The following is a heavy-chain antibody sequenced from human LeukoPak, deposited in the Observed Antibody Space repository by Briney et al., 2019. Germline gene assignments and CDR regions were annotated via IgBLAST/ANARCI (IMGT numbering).Heavy chain of an antibody. Sequence: ASVKVSCKASGYTFTSYAMNWVRQAPGQGLEWMGWINTNTGNPTYAQGFTGRFVFSLDTSVSTAYLQISSLKAEDTAVYYCAREMDVLRFLEWLPGAPFDYWGQGTLVTVSS. D-gene: IGHD3-3*01. CDR3: AREMDVLRFLEWLPGAPFDY. V-gene: IGHV7-4-1*02. CDR2: INTNTGNP. CDR1: GYTFTSYA. J-gene: IGHJ4*02.